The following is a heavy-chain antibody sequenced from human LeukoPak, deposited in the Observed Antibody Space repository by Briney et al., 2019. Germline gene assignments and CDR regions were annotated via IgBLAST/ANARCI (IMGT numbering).Heavy chain of an antibody. D-gene: IGHD5-18*01. CDR2: IKQDGSEK. CDR1: GFTFSSYW. V-gene: IGHV3-7*03. CDR3: ARDHSYGSAFDY. J-gene: IGHJ4*02. Sequence: GGSLRLPCAASGFTFSSYWMSWVRQAPGKGLEWVANIKQDGSEKYYVDSVKGRFTISRDNAKNSLYLQMNCLRAEDTAVYYCARDHSYGSAFDYWGQGTLVTVSS.